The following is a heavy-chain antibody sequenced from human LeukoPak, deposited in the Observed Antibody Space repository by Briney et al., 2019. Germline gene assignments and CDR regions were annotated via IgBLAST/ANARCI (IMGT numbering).Heavy chain of an antibody. Sequence: GGSLRLSCAASGFTFSSYGMHWVRQAPGKGLEWVAFIRYDGSNKYYADSVKGRFTISRDNSKNTLYLQMNSLRAEDTAVYYCAKDGGGQQLVENWFDPWGQGTLVTVSS. V-gene: IGHV3-30*02. CDR1: GFTFSSYG. CDR3: AKDGGGQQLVENWFDP. D-gene: IGHD6-13*01. CDR2: IRYDGSNK. J-gene: IGHJ5*02.